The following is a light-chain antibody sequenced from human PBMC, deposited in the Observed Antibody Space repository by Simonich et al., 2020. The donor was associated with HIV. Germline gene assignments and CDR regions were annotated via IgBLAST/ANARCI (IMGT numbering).Light chain of an antibody. Sequence: QSALTHPPSASGSPGQSVTISCPGTSSDLGGYHYVSWSHQTPGKAPQLMIYEVSKRPSGVPVRFSGSKSGNTASLTISGLQAEDEADYYCCSYAGKNTWVFGGGTKLTVL. V-gene: IGLV2-8*01. CDR2: EVS. J-gene: IGLJ3*02. CDR1: SSDLGGYHY. CDR3: CSYAGKNTWV.